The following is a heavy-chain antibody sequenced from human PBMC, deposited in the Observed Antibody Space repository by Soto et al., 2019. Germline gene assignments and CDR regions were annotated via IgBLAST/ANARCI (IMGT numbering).Heavy chain of an antibody. CDR1: GGSVSSGSYY. V-gene: IGHV4-61*01. CDR2: ISYSGRT. Sequence: QVQLQESGPGLGKPSETLSLTCSVSGGSVSSGSYYWSWIRPPPGKGLEWIGYISYSGRTNYNPSLKSRVTISVDTSKNQFSLKLRSVTAADTAVYYCARSAGVGVDFWGQGTLVTVSS. J-gene: IGHJ4*02. D-gene: IGHD3-10*01. CDR3: ARSAGVGVDF.